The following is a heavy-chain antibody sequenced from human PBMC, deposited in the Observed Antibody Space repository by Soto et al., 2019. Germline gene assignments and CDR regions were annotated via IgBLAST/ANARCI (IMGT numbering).Heavy chain of an antibody. D-gene: IGHD3-3*01. CDR3: AKDWTHFDY. CDR2: IRGSEDNT. J-gene: IGHJ4*02. CDR1: GFIFSYYA. Sequence: EVQLLESGGNLVQPGGSMRLSCEASGFIFSYYAMSWVRQAPGKGLEWVSLIRGSEDNTYYADSVKGRFTISRDDSKNTLYLQMYSLRAEDTAVYYCAKDWTHFDYWGQGTLVTVSS. V-gene: IGHV3-23*01.